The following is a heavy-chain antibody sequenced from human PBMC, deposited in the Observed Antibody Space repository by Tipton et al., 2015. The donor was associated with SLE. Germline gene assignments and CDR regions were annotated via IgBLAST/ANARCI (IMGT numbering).Heavy chain of an antibody. Sequence: TLSLTCAVYGGSFTGYYWSWIRQPPGKGLEWIGEINHSGSTNYNPSLKSRVTISVARTKNQFSLKLTSVTAADPAVYYCARRTTVTTAGWWFFDLWGRGTLVTVSS. D-gene: IGHD4-17*01. CDR3: ARRTTVTTAGWWFFDL. CDR2: INHSGST. J-gene: IGHJ2*01. V-gene: IGHV4-34*01. CDR1: GGSFTGYY.